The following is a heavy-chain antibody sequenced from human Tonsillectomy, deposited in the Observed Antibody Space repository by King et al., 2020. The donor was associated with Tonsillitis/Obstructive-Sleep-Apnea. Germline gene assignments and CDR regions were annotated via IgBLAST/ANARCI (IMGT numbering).Heavy chain of an antibody. J-gene: IGHJ4*02. V-gene: IGHV4-39*01. Sequence: LQLQESGPGLVKPSETLSLTCTVSGGSISSSSYYWGWIRQPPGKGLEWIGSIYYSGSTYSNPSLKSRATISVATSKNQFSLKLSSVTAADTAVYYCASGVLRGYSYGYGYWGQGTLVTVSS. CDR3: ASGVLRGYSYGYGY. CDR2: IYYSGST. CDR1: GGSISSSSYY. D-gene: IGHD5-18*01.